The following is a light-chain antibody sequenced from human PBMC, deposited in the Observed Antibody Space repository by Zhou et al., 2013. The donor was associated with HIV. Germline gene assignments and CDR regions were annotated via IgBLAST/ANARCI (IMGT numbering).Light chain of an antibody. CDR3: QQFDGSPPII. CDR1: QSVSSSY. V-gene: IGKV3-20*01. J-gene: IGKJ5*01. Sequence: EIVLTQSPGTLSLSPGERATLSCRASQSVSSSYLAWYQQKPGQAPRLIIYGASSRATGIPDRFSGSGSGTDFTLTISRVEPEDIAVYFCQQFDGSPPIIFGPGTRLDIK. CDR2: GAS.